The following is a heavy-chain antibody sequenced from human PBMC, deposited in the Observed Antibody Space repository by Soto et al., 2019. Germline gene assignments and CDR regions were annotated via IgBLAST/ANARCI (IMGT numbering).Heavy chain of an antibody. CDR1: GGTFSSYA. J-gene: IGHJ4*02. V-gene: IGHV1-69*12. CDR2: IIPIFGTA. D-gene: IGHD5-18*01. CDR3: AGGVDTAMTSPTLAGFDY. Sequence: QVQLVQSGAEVKKPGSSVKVSCKASGGTFSSYAISWVRQAPGQGLEWMGGIIPIFGTANYAQKFQGRVTITADESTSTAYMELSSLRSEDTAVYYCAGGVDTAMTSPTLAGFDYWGQGTLVTVSS.